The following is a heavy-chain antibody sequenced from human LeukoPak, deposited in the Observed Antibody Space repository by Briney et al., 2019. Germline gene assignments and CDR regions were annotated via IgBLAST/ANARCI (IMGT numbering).Heavy chain of an antibody. CDR2: IFGSGGSA. V-gene: IGHV3-23*01. CDR3: GKTTVGYSSGRYPGWPVDY. J-gene: IGHJ4*02. Sequence: GGSLRLSCVASGFTFNSYAMYWVRQAPGRGLEWISGIFGSGGSAHYADSVKGRFTISRDNSKNTVYLQLDSLRVEDTAVYYCGKTTVGYSSGRYPGWPVDYWGQGALVTVSS. CDR1: GFTFNSYA. D-gene: IGHD2-15*01.